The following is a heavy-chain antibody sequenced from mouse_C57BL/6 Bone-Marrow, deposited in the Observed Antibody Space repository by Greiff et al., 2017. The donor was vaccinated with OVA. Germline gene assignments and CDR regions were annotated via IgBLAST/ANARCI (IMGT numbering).Heavy chain of an antibody. Sequence: DVQLQESGAELVRPGASVKLSCTASGFNIKDDYMHWVKQRPEQGLEWIGWIDPENGDTEYASKFQGKATITADTSSNTAYLQLSSLTSEDTAVYYCTTRGGLLRSFDYWGQGTTLTVSS. J-gene: IGHJ2*01. CDR3: TTRGGLLRSFDY. D-gene: IGHD1-1*01. V-gene: IGHV14-4*01. CDR1: GFNIKDDY. CDR2: IDPENGDT.